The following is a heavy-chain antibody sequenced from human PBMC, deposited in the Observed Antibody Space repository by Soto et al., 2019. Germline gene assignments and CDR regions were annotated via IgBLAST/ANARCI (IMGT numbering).Heavy chain of an antibody. J-gene: IGHJ4*02. Sequence: QMQLVQSGPEVKKPGTSVKVSCKASGFTFTSSAVQWVRQARGQRLEWIGWIVVGSGNTNYAQKFQERVTITRDMSTSTAYMELSSLRSEDTAVYYCAAGPSSWGSFDYWGQGTLVTVSS. CDR2: IVVGSGNT. CDR1: GFTFTSSA. V-gene: IGHV1-58*01. CDR3: AAGPSSWGSFDY. D-gene: IGHD6-13*01.